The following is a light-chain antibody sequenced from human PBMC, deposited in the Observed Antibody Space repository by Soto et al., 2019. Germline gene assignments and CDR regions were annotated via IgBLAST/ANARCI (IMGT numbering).Light chain of an antibody. CDR3: QHYHSVPFT. CDR2: GAS. J-gene: IGKJ3*01. CDR1: QDIKKY. V-gene: IGKV1-33*01. Sequence: DIQMTQSPSSLSASVGDRVTITCQASQDIKKYLNWYQQKPGKAPKLLISGASSLETGVPSRFSGSGSGIHFTFTISSLQSQDIATYYCQHYHSVPFTFGPGTKVDIK.